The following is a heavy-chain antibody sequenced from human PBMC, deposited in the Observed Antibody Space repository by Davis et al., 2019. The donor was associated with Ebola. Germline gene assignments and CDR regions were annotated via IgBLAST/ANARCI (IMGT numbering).Heavy chain of an antibody. CDR2: ISTDGSTT. Sequence: SLKISCAASGTSFHTYTINWLRQAPGRGLEWLAVISTDGSTTFYADSVKGRFTISRDNSKNTLSLQMNSLDTEDTAVYYCAGAVAGTEDFQYWGQGTLVTVSS. CDR3: AGAVAGTEDFQY. V-gene: IGHV3-30*04. CDR1: GTSFHTYT. J-gene: IGHJ4*02. D-gene: IGHD6-19*01.